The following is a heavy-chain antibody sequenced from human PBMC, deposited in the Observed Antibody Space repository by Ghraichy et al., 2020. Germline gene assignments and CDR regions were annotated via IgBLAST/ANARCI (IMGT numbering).Heavy chain of an antibody. CDR3: ARDGSRLGELRD. CDR2: IYYSGST. D-gene: IGHD3-16*01. Sequence: SETLSLTCTVSGGSISSYYWSWIRQPPGKGLEWIGYIYYSGSTNYNPSLKSRVTISVDTSKNQFSLKLSSVTAADTAVYYCARDGSRLGELRDWGQGTLVTVSS. J-gene: IGHJ4*02. CDR1: GGSISSYY. V-gene: IGHV4-59*01.